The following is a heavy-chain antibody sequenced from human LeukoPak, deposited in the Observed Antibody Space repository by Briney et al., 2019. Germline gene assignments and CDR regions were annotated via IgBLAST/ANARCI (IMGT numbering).Heavy chain of an antibody. Sequence: GGSLRLSCAASGFTFSSYAMSWVRQVPGKGLEWVSVISDSGGGTYYADSVKGRFTISRDNAKNTLYLQMNSLRAEDTAVYYCARDRIAMAGTGRRAFDYWGQGTLVTVSS. D-gene: IGHD6-19*01. CDR3: ARDRIAMAGTGRRAFDY. CDR2: ISDSGGGT. J-gene: IGHJ4*02. V-gene: IGHV3-23*01. CDR1: GFTFSSYA.